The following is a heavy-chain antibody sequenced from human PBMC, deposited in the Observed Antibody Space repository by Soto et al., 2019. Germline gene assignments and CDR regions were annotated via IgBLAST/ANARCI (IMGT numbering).Heavy chain of an antibody. CDR1: GDSISPYY. CDR2: IYYSGSP. V-gene: IGHV4-59*01. Sequence: QVQLQESGPGLVKPSETLSLTCTVSGDSISPYYWSWIRQPPGKGLEWIGYIYYSGSPHYNPSLKSRVTISVDTSKKQFSLKLNSVTAADTAVYSSAREYSRWGFAPWGQGTLVIVSS. CDR3: AREYSRWGFAP. J-gene: IGHJ5*02. D-gene: IGHD1-26*01.